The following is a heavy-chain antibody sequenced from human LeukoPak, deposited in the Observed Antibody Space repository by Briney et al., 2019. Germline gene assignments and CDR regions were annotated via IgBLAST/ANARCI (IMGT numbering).Heavy chain of an antibody. D-gene: IGHD6-19*01. J-gene: IGHJ5*02. Sequence: GASVKVSCKASGGTFSSYAISWVRQAPGQGLEWMGRIIPIFGTANYAQKFQGRVTTTTDESTSTAYMELSSLRSEDTAVYYCARSWSVAGTNWYDPWGQGTLVTVSS. CDR3: ARSWSVAGTNWYDP. V-gene: IGHV1-69*05. CDR1: GGTFSSYA. CDR2: IIPIFGTA.